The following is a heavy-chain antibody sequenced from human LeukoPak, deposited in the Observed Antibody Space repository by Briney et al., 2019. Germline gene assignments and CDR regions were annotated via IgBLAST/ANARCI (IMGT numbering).Heavy chain of an antibody. D-gene: IGHD3-10*01. J-gene: IGHJ4*02. Sequence: GGSLRLSCAASGFTFSSYAMSWVRQAPGKGLEWVANIKQDGSEKYYVDSVKGRFTISRDNAKNSLYLQMNSLRAEDTAVYYCARSSSRYYYGSGSHSYFDYWGQGTLVTVSS. CDR3: ARSSSRYYYGSGSHSYFDY. CDR1: GFTFSSYA. CDR2: IKQDGSEK. V-gene: IGHV3-7*01.